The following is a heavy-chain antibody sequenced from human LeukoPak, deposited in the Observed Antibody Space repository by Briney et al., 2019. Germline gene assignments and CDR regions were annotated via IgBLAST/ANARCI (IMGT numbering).Heavy chain of an antibody. V-gene: IGHV3-23*01. CDR1: GFSFSSYA. D-gene: IGHD3-22*01. J-gene: IGHJ4*02. Sequence: GGCLTLSCAVSGFSFSSYAMRWVRQAPGNGLEWVSAISGSGGSTYYADSVKGRFTISGDNSENTLYLQMNKLRAEDTAVYYLEKAETPFSGYYPNDFWGQGTLVTVSS. CDR2: ISGSGGST. CDR3: EKAETPFSGYYPNDF.